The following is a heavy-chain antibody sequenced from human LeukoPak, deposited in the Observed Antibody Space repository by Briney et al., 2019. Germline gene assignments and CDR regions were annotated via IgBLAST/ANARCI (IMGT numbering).Heavy chain of an antibody. CDR2: IYYSGST. CDR3: ARGRTPGIAAAGH. CDR1: GGSVSSGSYY. Sequence: SETLSLTCTVSGGSVSSGSYYWSWIRQPPGKGLEWIGYIYYSGSTNYNPSLKSRVTISVDTSKNQFSLKLSSVTAADTAVYYCARGRTPGIAAAGHWGRGTLVTVSS. V-gene: IGHV4-61*01. D-gene: IGHD6-13*01. J-gene: IGHJ4*02.